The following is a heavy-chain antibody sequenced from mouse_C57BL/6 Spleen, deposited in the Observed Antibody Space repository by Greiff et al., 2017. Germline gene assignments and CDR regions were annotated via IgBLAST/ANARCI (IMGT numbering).Heavy chain of an antibody. CDR2: ISNGGGST. CDR1: GFTFSDYY. D-gene: IGHD2-4*01. J-gene: IGHJ3*01. CDR3: ATPGGDYDYAWFAY. V-gene: IGHV5-12*01. Sequence: EVQLLESGGGLVQPGGSLKLSCAASGFTFSDYYMYWVRQTPEQRLEWVAYISNGGGSTYYPDTVKGRFTISRDNAKNTLYLQMSRLKSEETAMDYCATPGGDYDYAWFAYWGQGTLVTVSA.